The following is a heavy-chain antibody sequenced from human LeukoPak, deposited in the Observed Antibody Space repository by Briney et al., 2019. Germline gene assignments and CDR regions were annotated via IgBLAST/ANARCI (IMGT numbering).Heavy chain of an antibody. J-gene: IGHJ4*02. CDR1: GYTFTSYY. CDR3: ARADRAMEEYYFDY. V-gene: IGHV1-46*01. D-gene: IGHD5-18*01. CDR2: INPSGGST. Sequence: ASVKVSCKASGYTFTSYYMHWVRQAPGQGLEWMGIINPSGGSTSYAQKFQGRVTMTRDMSTSTVYMELRSLRTEDTAVYYCARADRAMEEYYFDYWGQGTLVTVSS.